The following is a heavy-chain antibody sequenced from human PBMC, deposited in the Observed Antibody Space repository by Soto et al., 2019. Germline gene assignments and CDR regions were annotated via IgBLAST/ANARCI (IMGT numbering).Heavy chain of an antibody. D-gene: IGHD6-19*01. CDR1: GGSISSSSYY. V-gene: IGHV4-39*01. CDR3: ARQGTGYSSGIIDY. J-gene: IGHJ4*02. Sequence: QLQLQESGPGLVKPSETLSLTCTVSGGSISSSSYYWGWIRQPPGKGLEWIGSIYYSGSTYYNPSLKSRVTISVDTSKNQFSLKLSSVTAADTAVYYCARQGTGYSSGIIDYWGQGTLVTVSS. CDR2: IYYSGST.